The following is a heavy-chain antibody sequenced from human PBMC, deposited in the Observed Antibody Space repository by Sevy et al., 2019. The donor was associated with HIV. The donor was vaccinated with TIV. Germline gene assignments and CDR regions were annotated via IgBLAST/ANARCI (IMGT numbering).Heavy chain of an antibody. D-gene: IGHD5-18*01. CDR3: ARGIQLWSTYDGFNI. V-gene: IGHV1-2*02. CDR1: GYTFTAYY. J-gene: IGHJ3*02. Sequence: ASVKVSCKASGYTFTAYYIHWVRQAPGQGLEYLGWINPNSGPSSGGTNYAQNFQGRVTMTSDTSITTAYMELSRLRSDDTAVYYCARGIQLWSTYDGFNIWGQGTMVTVSS. CDR2: INPNSGPSSGGT.